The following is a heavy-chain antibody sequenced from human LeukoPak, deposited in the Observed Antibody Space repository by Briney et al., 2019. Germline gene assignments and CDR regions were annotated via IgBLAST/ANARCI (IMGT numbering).Heavy chain of an antibody. CDR1: GFTFSSYG. D-gene: IGHD5-12*01. V-gene: IGHV3-30*18. CDR2: ISYDGSNK. CDR3: AKGNSGYDLRGFDS. Sequence: PGRSLRLSCAASGFTFSSYGMHWVRQAPGKGLEWVAVISYDGSNKYYADSVKGRFTISRDNSKNTLYLQMNSLRAEDTAVYYCAKGNSGYDLRGFDSWGQGTLVTVSS. J-gene: IGHJ4*02.